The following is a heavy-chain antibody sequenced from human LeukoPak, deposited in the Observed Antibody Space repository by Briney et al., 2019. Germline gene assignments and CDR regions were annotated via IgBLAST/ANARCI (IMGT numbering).Heavy chain of an antibody. CDR1: GFTFGDYA. Sequence: PGRSLRLSCTASGFTFGDYAMSWFRQAPGKGLEWVGFIRSKAYGGTTEYAAPVKGRFTISRDDSKSIAYLQMDSLKTEDTAVYYCTRVIDIVVVPAAISPPYDFWSGYSPLDYWGQGTLVTVSS. CDR2: IRSKAYGGTT. D-gene: IGHD2-2*01. J-gene: IGHJ4*02. V-gene: IGHV3-49*03. CDR3: TRVIDIVVVPAAISPPYDFWSGYSPLDY.